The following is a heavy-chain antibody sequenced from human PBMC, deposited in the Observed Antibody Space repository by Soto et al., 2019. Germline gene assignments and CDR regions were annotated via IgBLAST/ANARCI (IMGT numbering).Heavy chain of an antibody. J-gene: IGHJ5*02. CDR3: ARDGYNSFTFGSWFDP. D-gene: IGHD3-16*01. V-gene: IGHV1-69*01. CDR1: GGTFSSYA. CDR2: IIPIFGTA. Sequence: QVQLVQSGAEVKKPGSSVTVSCKASGGTFSSYAISWVRQAPGQGLEWMGGIIPIFGTANYAQKFQGRVTITADESTSTAYMELSSLRSDDTAVYYCARDGYNSFTFGSWFDPWGQGTLVTVSS.